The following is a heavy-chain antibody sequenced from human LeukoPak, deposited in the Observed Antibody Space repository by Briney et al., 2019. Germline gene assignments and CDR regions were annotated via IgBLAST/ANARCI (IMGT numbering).Heavy chain of an antibody. Sequence: ASVKVSCKASGYTFTSYDINWVRQATGQGLEWMGWMNPNSGNTGYAQKFQGRVTMTRNTSISTAYMELSSLRSEDTAVYYCARGRFGWVTTVVENWFDPWGQGTLVPVSS. J-gene: IGHJ5*02. V-gene: IGHV1-8*01. CDR3: ARGRFGWVTTVVENWFDP. CDR1: GYTFTSYD. D-gene: IGHD4-23*01. CDR2: MNPNSGNT.